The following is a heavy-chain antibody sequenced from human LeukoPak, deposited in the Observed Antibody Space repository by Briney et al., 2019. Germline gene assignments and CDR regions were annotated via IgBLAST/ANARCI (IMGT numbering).Heavy chain of an antibody. CDR3: AKDGTAMVTGDY. V-gene: IGHV3-23*01. CDR1: GFTFSSYA. Sequence: GGSLRLSCAASGFTFSSYAMSWVRQAPGRGLEWVSAISGSGGSTYYADSVKGRFTISRDNSKNTLYLQMNSLRAEDTAVYYCAKDGTAMVTGDYWGQGTLVTVSS. J-gene: IGHJ4*02. D-gene: IGHD5-18*01. CDR2: ISGSGGST.